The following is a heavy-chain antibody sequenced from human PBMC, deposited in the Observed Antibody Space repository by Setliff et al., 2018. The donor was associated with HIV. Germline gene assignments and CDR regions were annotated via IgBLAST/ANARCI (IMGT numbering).Heavy chain of an antibody. D-gene: IGHD5-18*01. CDR1: GFIFTDYQ. CDR2: FNPNSRVT. J-gene: IGHJ4*02. V-gene: IGHV1-2*06. Sequence: ASVKVSCKASGFIFTDYQIHWVRQAPGQGLEWMGRFNPNSRVTNSPQKFQGRVTMTRDTSINTAYMELSRLTSDDTAFYYCARAPGYSYSFYFDSWGQGTLVTVSS. CDR3: ARAPGYSYSFYFDS.